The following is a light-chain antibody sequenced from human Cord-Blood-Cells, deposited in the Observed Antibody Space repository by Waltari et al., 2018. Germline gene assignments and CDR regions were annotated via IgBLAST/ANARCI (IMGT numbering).Light chain of an antibody. CDR1: SSDAGGYTY. CDR2: DVS. Sequence: QSALTQPASVSGSPGQSITISCPGTSSDAGGYTYVSRYQQHPGKAPKLMIYDVSKRPSGVSNRFSGSKSGNTASLTISGLQAEDEADYYCSSYTSSSTLLVFGGGTKLTVL. V-gene: IGLV2-14*01. J-gene: IGLJ2*01. CDR3: SSYTSSSTLLV.